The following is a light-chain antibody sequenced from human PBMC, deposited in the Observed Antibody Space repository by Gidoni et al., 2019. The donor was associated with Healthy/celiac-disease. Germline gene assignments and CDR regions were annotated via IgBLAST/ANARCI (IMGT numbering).Light chain of an antibody. J-gene: IGKJ1*01. CDR3: QQYYSTPWT. CDR2: LSS. V-gene: IGKV4-1*01. CDR1: QSGLYSSNNKNY. Sequence: DIVMTQSPDSLAVSLGERATINCKSSQSGLYSSNNKNYLAWYQQKPGQPPKLLIYLSSTRESGVPDRFSGSGSGTDFTLTISSLQAEDVAVYYCQQYYSTPWTFXXXTKVEIK.